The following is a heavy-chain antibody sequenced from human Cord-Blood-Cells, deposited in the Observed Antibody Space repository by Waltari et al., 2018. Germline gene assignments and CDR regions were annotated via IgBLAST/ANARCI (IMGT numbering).Heavy chain of an antibody. Sequence: EVQLVESGGGLVKPGGSLRLSCAASGFTFSSYSMNWVRQAPGKGLEWVSSISSSSSYIYYADSVKGRFTISRDNAKNSLYLQMNSLRAEDTAMYYCARSGYFGDAFDIWGQGTMVTVSS. J-gene: IGHJ3*02. D-gene: IGHD3-10*01. CDR2: ISSSSSYI. V-gene: IGHV3-21*01. CDR1: GFTFSSYS. CDR3: ARSGYFGDAFDI.